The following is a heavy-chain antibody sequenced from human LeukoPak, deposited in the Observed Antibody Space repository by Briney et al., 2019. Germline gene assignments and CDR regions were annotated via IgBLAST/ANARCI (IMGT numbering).Heavy chain of an antibody. D-gene: IGHD6-19*01. CDR1: GGSISSSSYY. Sequence: PSETLSLTCTVSGGSISSSSYYWGWIRQPPGTGLEWIGSIYYSGSTYYNPSLKSRVTISVDTSKNQFSLKLSSVTAADTAVYYCASRWLYYYYGMDVWGQGTTVTVSS. V-gene: IGHV4-39*01. J-gene: IGHJ6*02. CDR3: ASRWLYYYYGMDV. CDR2: IYYSGST.